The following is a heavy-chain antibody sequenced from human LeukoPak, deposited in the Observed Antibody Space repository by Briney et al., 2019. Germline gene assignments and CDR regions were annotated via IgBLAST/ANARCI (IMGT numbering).Heavy chain of an antibody. D-gene: IGHD2-2*01. J-gene: IGHJ4*02. CDR2: IKQDGSEK. V-gene: IGHV3-7*03. CDR3: AREGRSVVIKFFEY. CDR1: GFTFSSYW. Sequence: GGSLRLSCAASGFTFSSYWMSWVRQAPGKGLEWVANIKQDGSEKYYVDSVKGRFTISRDNAKNSLYLQINSRRAEDTAVYYCAREGRSVVIKFFEYWGQGTLVTVSS.